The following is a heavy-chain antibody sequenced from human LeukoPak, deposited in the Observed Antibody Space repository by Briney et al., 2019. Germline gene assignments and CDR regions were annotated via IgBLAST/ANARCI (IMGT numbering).Heavy chain of an antibody. CDR3: AKDPSRPLWFGEPHDY. D-gene: IGHD3-10*01. V-gene: IGHV3-23*01. CDR1: GFTFSSYG. J-gene: IGHJ4*02. Sequence: GRSLRLSCAASGFTFSSYGMHWVRQAPGKGLEWVSAISGSGGSTYYADSVKGRFTISRDNSKNTLYLQMNSLRAEDTAVYYCAKDPSRPLWFGEPHDYWGQGTLVTVSS. CDR2: ISGSGGST.